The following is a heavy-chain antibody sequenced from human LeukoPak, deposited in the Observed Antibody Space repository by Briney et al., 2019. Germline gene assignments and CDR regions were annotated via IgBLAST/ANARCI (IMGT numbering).Heavy chain of an antibody. V-gene: IGHV4-34*01. D-gene: IGHD3-22*01. J-gene: IGHJ3*02. Sequence: SETLSLTCAVYGGSFSGYYWSWIRQPPGKGLEWIGEINHSGSTNYNPSLKSRVTISVDTSKNQFSLKLSSVTAADTAVYYCARRRYDSSGYDAFDIWGQGTMVTVSS. CDR1: GGSFSGYY. CDR3: ARRRYDSSGYDAFDI. CDR2: INHSGST.